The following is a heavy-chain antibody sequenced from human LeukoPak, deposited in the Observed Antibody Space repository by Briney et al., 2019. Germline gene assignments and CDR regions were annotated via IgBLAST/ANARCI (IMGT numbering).Heavy chain of an antibody. D-gene: IGHD3-9*01. J-gene: IGHJ5*02. Sequence: ASVKVSCKASGYTFTRYALHWVRQDPGQRLECMGWINGGNGNTKYSQKFQGRVTITRDTSASTAYMEVSSLRSEDTAVYYCARGYYDILTGYSRTWFDPWGQGTLVTVSS. V-gene: IGHV1-3*01. CDR3: ARGYYDILTGYSRTWFDP. CDR1: GYTFTRYA. CDR2: INGGNGNT.